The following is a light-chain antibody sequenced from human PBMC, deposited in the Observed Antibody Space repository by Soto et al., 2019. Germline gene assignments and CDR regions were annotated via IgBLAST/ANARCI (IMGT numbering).Light chain of an antibody. CDR3: QAWDSSTVV. V-gene: IGLV3-1*01. J-gene: IGLJ2*01. CDR2: QDT. Sequence: SYELTQPPSVSVSPGQTASITCSGDKLGDKYASWYQQKPGQSPVLVIYQDTNRPSGIPERFSGSNSGNTATLTISGTQAMDEADYYCQAWDSSTVVFGGGTKVTVL. CDR1: KLGDKY.